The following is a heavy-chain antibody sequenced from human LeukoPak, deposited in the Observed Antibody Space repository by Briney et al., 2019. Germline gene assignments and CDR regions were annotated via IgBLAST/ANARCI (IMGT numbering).Heavy chain of an antibody. D-gene: IGHD6-13*01. CDR2: IYYSGST. J-gene: IGHJ4*02. Sequence: PSETLSLTCTVSGGSISSYYWSWIRQPPGKGLECIGYIYYSGSTNYNPSLKSRVTISVDTSKNQFSLKLSSVTAADTAVYYCARLSSSSWYYFDYWGQGTLVTVSS. V-gene: IGHV4-59*01. CDR1: GGSISSYY. CDR3: ARLSSSSWYYFDY.